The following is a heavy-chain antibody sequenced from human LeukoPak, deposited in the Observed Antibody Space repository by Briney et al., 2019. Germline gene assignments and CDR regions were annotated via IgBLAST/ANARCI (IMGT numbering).Heavy chain of an antibody. CDR1: GGTFSSYA. CDR3: ARDKPTPQDDSSGYYGY. CDR2: IIPILGIA. D-gene: IGHD3-22*01. J-gene: IGHJ4*02. Sequence: GSSVKVSCKASGGTFSSYAISWVRQAPGQGLEWMGRIIPILGIANYAQKFQGRVTITADKSTSTAYMELSSLRSEDTAVYYCARDKPTPQDDSSGYYGYWGQGTLVTVSS. V-gene: IGHV1-69*04.